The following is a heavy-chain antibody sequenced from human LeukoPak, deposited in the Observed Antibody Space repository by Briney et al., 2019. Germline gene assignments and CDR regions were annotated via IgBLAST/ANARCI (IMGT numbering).Heavy chain of an antibody. CDR3: ASCIAARDDAFDI. Sequence: PGGSLRLSCAASGFTFSSYAMHWVRQAPGKGLEYVSAISSNGGSTYYANSVKGRFTISRDNSKNTLYLQMGSLRAEDMAVYYCASCIAARDDAFDIWGQGTMATVSS. D-gene: IGHD6-13*01. V-gene: IGHV3-64*01. CDR2: ISSNGGST. CDR1: GFTFSSYA. J-gene: IGHJ3*02.